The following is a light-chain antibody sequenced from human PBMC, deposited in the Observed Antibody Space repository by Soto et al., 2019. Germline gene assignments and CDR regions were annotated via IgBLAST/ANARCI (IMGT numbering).Light chain of an antibody. CDR1: SSDVGGYNY. CDR2: EVS. V-gene: IGLV2-14*01. J-gene: IGLJ3*02. Sequence: QSALTQPASVSGSPGQSITISCTGTSSDVGGYNYVSWYQQHPGKAPKLMIYEVSNRPSGVSNRFSGSKSGSTASLTISGLQAEDEADYYCTSYTSSSIWVFGGGTQLTVL. CDR3: TSYTSSSIWV.